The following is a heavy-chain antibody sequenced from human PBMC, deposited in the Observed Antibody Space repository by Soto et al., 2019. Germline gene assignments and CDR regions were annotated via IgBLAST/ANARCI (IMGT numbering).Heavy chain of an antibody. CDR1: GGSISSGGYY. CDR2: IYYSGST. V-gene: IGHV4-31*03. CDR3: ARVLSGVLDIAAAGTWYFDY. J-gene: IGHJ4*02. Sequence: QVQLQEAGPGLVKPSQTMSLTCTVSGGSISSGGYYWSWIRHHPGKGLEWLGHIYYSGSTYYTPSLHRGVTISVDTSKNPYSLTLSSVTVADTAVYYCARVLSGVLDIAAAGTWYFDYWGQGTLVTVSS. D-gene: IGHD6-13*01.